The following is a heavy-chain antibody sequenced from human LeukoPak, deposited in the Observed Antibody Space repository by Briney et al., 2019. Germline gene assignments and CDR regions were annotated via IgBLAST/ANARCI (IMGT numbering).Heavy chain of an antibody. V-gene: IGHV1-69*05. Sequence: SVKVSCKTSGYTFTSYGISWVRQAPGQGLEWMGGIIPIFGTANYAQTFQGRVTITTDESTSTAYMELSSLRSADTAVYYCAREPTAMAEYYFDYWGQGTLVTVSS. CDR3: AREPTAMAEYYFDY. CDR2: IIPIFGTA. D-gene: IGHD5-18*01. J-gene: IGHJ4*02. CDR1: GYTFTSYG.